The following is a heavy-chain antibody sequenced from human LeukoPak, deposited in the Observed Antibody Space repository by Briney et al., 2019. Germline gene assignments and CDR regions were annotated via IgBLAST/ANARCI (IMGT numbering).Heavy chain of an antibody. Sequence: PGGSLRLSCAASGFTFSSYGMHWVRQAPGKGLEWVAVISYDGSNKYYADSVKGRFTISRDNSKNTLYLQMNSLRAEDTAVYYCAKGGYGDYDSIDYWGQGTLVTVSS. CDR1: GFTFSSYG. V-gene: IGHV3-30*18. CDR2: ISYDGSNK. D-gene: IGHD4-17*01. J-gene: IGHJ4*02. CDR3: AKGGYGDYDSIDY.